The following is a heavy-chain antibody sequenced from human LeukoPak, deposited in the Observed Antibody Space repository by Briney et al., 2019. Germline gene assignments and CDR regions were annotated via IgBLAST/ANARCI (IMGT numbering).Heavy chain of an antibody. V-gene: IGHV3-7*03. D-gene: IGHD2-2*01. CDR2: IKIEGREK. CDR1: GFHVSSYW. Sequence: KTGGSLRLSCVASGFHVSSYWMTWVRQAPGKGLEWVANIKIEGREKYYVDSVKGRFTISRDNAKNSLYLQMNSLRAEDTALYHCARVGAGYCSSTSCPEANPRRCFDLWGRGTLVTVSS. CDR3: ARVGAGYCSSTSCPEANPRRCFDL. J-gene: IGHJ2*01.